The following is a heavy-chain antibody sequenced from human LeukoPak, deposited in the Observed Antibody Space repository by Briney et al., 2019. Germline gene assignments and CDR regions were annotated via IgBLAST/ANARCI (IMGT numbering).Heavy chain of an antibody. J-gene: IGHJ6*03. CDR2: IYYSGST. D-gene: IGHD7-27*01. CDR3: ARHFNWVNTYYYYMDV. CDR1: GGSISSSSYY. V-gene: IGHV4-39*01. Sequence: PPETLSLTCTVSGGSISSSSYYWGWIRQPPGKGLEWIGSIYYSGSTYYNPSLKSRVTISVDTSKNQFSLRLSSVTAADTAVYYCARHFNWVNTYYYYMDVWGKGTTVTVSS.